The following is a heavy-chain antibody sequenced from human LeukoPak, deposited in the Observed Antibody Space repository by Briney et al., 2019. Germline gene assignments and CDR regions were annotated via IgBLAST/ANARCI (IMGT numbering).Heavy chain of an antibody. Sequence: VKVSCKASGGTFSSYAISGVRQAPGQGLEWMGRIIPIFGTANYAQKFQGRVTITTDESTSTAYMELSSLRSEDTAVYYCARDRGELRFLGGFDYWGQGTLVTVSS. CDR1: GGTFSSYA. V-gene: IGHV1-69*05. CDR3: ARDRGELRFLGGFDY. CDR2: IIPIFGTA. J-gene: IGHJ4*02. D-gene: IGHD3-3*01.